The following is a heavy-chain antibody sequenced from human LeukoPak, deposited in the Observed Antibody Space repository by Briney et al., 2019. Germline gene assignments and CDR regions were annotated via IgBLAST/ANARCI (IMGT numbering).Heavy chain of an antibody. CDR1: GFTFSSYA. CDR2: ISYDGSNK. Sequence: GGSLRLSCAASGFTFSSYAMHWVRQAPGKGLEWVAVISYDGSNKYYADSVKGRFTISRDNSKNTLYLQMDSLRAEDTAVYYCARDLPIAAHPTESDLQDYWGQGTLVTVSS. V-gene: IGHV3-30-3*01. D-gene: IGHD6-6*01. J-gene: IGHJ4*02. CDR3: ARDLPIAAHPTESDLQDY.